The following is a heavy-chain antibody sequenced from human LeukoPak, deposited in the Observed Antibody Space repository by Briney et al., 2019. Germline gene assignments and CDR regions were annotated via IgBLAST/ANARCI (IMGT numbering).Heavy chain of an antibody. CDR3: AGSRGGPYYFDY. V-gene: IGHV3-48*03. CDR2: ISRTGNSV. J-gene: IGHJ4*02. CDR1: GFTLSSYE. D-gene: IGHD3-10*01. Sequence: GGSLRLSCAASGFTLSSYEMNWVRLAPGKGLEWISYISRTGNSVYYADSVKGRFTISRDSAKNSLYLQMNSLRAEDTAVYYCAGSRGGPYYFDYWGQGTLVTVSS.